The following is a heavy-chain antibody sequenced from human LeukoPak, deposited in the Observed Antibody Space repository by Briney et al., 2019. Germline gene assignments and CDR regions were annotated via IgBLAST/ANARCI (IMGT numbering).Heavy chain of an antibody. CDR1: GYSFTSYW. J-gene: IGHJ4*02. D-gene: IGHD3-16*01. V-gene: IGHV5-51*01. CDR3: ARHKSGVWVDY. CDR2: IYPGDSDT. Sequence: GESLKISCKGSGYSFTSYWIGWVRQMPGKGLEWMGIIYPGDSDTRYSPSFQGQVTVSADKSISTAYLQWSSLRASDTAMYHCARHKSGVWVDYWGQGTLVTVSS.